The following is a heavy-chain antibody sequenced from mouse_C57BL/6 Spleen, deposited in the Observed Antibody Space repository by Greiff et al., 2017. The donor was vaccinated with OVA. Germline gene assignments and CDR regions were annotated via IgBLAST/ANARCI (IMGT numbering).Heavy chain of an antibody. Sequence: VQLQQSGAELARPGASVKLSCKASGYTFTSYGISWVKQRTGQGLEWIGEIYPRSGNTYYNEKFKGKATLTADKSSSTAYMELRSLTSEDSAVYFCAREDYDYGDYYDMDYWGQGTSVTVSS. CDR3: AREDYDYGDYYDMDY. J-gene: IGHJ4*01. D-gene: IGHD2-4*01. CDR2: IYPRSGNT. CDR1: GYTFTSYG. V-gene: IGHV1-81*01.